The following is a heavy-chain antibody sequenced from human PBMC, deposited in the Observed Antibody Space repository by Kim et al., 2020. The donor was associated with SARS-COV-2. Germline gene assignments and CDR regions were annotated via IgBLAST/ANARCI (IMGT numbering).Heavy chain of an antibody. CDR1: GFTFSNAW. J-gene: IGHJ3*02. D-gene: IGHD1-26*01. CDR3: TTDRLVGALDAFDI. V-gene: IGHV3-15*01. CDR2: IKSKTDGGTT. Sequence: GGSLRLSCAASGFTFSNAWMSWVRQAPGKGLEWVGRIKSKTDGGTTDYAAPVKGRFTISRDDSKNTLYLQMNSLKTEDTAVYYCTTDRLVGALDAFDIWGQGTMVTVSS.